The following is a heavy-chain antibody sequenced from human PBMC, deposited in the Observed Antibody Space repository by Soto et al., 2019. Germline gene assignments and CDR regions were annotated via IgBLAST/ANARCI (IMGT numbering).Heavy chain of an antibody. J-gene: IGHJ4*02. CDR1: GFTFSTYA. CDR3: AKDRLPTSGQRFYFDS. D-gene: IGHD2-15*01. V-gene: IGHV3-23*01. Sequence: DVNLLQSGEGSAQPGGSLRLSCATSGFTFSTYAMTWVRQVPGRGLQWVSTILPDETGFYTVSVKGRFTISRDNYRGIVYLQMNDLWVEDAAIYYCAKDRLPTSGQRFYFDSWGQGSLVTVSS. CDR2: ILPDETG.